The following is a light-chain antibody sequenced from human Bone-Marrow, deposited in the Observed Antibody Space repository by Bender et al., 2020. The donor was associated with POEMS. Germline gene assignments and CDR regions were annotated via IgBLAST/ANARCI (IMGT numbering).Light chain of an antibody. Sequence: QSALTQPASVSGSPGQSITISCTGTSSDIGAFNYVSWYQQHPGKAPKVMIYDVSNRPSGVSNRFSGSKSGNSAFLTISGLQAEDEADYYCFSYANTITFAFGGGTKLTVL. CDR1: SSDIGAFNY. J-gene: IGLJ2*01. V-gene: IGLV2-14*03. CDR2: DVS. CDR3: FSYANTITFA.